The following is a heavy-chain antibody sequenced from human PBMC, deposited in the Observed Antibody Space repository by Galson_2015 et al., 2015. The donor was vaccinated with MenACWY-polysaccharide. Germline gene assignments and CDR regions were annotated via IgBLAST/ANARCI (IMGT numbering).Heavy chain of an antibody. CDR1: GFAFSSHA. J-gene: IGHJ4*02. D-gene: IGHD3-10*01. CDR3: AKYGSGSFYLD. CDR2: ITGDGSTS. Sequence: SLRLSCAASGFAFSSHAMGWVRRAPEKGLEWVSSITGDGSTSFYADSVRGRFTLSKDNSQNILSLQMNSLRAEDTAVYYCAKYGSGSFYLDWGQGTLVTVPS. V-gene: IGHV3-23*01.